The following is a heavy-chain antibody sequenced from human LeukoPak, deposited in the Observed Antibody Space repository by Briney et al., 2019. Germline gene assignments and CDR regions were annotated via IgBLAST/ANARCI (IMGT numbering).Heavy chain of an antibody. D-gene: IGHD3-10*01. Sequence: PGGSLRLSCVASGFIFSSFAMTWVRQGPGKGLEWVSSISPRGDYIYYVDSVKGRFTFSRDNSKNTMYLQMNSLRAEDTAVYYCAAQGALGSKTSDNVADAFDIWGQGTMVTVSS. J-gene: IGHJ3*02. V-gene: IGHV3-23*01. CDR1: GFIFSSFA. CDR2: ISPRGDYI. CDR3: AAQGALGSKTSDNVADAFDI.